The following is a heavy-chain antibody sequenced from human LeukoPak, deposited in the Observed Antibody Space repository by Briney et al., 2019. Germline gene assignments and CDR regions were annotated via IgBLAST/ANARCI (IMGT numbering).Heavy chain of an antibody. CDR2: ISSSSTYI. CDR3: ARDGDSLFDY. Sequence: GGSLRLSCAASGFTVSSNYMSWVRQAPGKGLEWVSSISSSSTYIYYADSVKGRFTISRDNAKNSLYLQMNSLRAEDTAVYYCARDGDSLFDYWGQGTLVTVSS. D-gene: IGHD6-13*01. J-gene: IGHJ4*02. V-gene: IGHV3-21*01. CDR1: GFTVSSNY.